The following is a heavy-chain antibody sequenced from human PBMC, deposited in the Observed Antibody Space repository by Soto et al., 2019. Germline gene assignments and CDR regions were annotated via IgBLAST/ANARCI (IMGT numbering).Heavy chain of an antibody. V-gene: IGHV1-46*03. J-gene: IGHJ3*02. Sequence: ASVKVSFKASGYTFTSYYMHWVRQAPGQGLEWMGIINPSGGSTSYAQKFQGRVTMTRDTSTSTVYMELSSLRSEDTAVYYCARVAMLGYCSSTSCIDDAFDIWGQGTMVTVSS. CDR3: ARVAMLGYCSSTSCIDDAFDI. CDR2: INPSGGST. CDR1: GYTFTSYY. D-gene: IGHD2-2*01.